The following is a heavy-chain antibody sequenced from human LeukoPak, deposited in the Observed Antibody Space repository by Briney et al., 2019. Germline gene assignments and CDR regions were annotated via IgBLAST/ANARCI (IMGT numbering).Heavy chain of an antibody. CDR2: ISAYNGNT. CDR1: SYTFTSYG. V-gene: IGHV1-18*01. D-gene: IGHD2-2*01. J-gene: IGHJ6*02. CDR3: ARLPGYCSSTSCYDEGYYYYGMDV. Sequence: ASVKVSCKASSYTFTSYGISWVRQAPGQGLEWMGWISAYNGNTNYAQKLQGRVTMTTDTSTSTAYMELRSLRSDDTAVYYCARLPGYCSSTSCYDEGYYYYGMDVWGQGTTVTVSS.